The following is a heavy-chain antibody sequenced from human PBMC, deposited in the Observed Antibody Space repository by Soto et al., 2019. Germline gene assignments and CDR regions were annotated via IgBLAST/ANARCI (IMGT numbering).Heavy chain of an antibody. Sequence: SGPTLVNPTQTLTLTCTFSGFSLSTSGVGVGWIRQPPGKALEWLALIYWNDDKRYSPSLKSRLTITKDTPKNQVVLTMTNMDPVDTATYYCAHAAYYYDSFGAFDIWGQGTMVTVSS. D-gene: IGHD3-22*01. V-gene: IGHV2-5*01. J-gene: IGHJ3*02. CDR3: AHAAYYYDSFGAFDI. CDR1: GFSLSTSGVG. CDR2: IYWNDDK.